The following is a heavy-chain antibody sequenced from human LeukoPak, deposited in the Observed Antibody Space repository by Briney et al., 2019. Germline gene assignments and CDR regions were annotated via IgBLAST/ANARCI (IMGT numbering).Heavy chain of an antibody. J-gene: IGHJ6*03. CDR1: GGSISSYY. CDR3: ARSVGRTAYYYYMDA. Sequence: SETLSLTCTVSGGSISSYYWSWIRQPAGKGLEWIGRIYASGSTNYNPSLKSRVTMSVDTSKNQFSLKLSSVTAADTAVYYCARSVGRTAYYYYMDAWGKGTTVTISS. D-gene: IGHD2-21*02. V-gene: IGHV4-4*07. CDR2: IYASGST.